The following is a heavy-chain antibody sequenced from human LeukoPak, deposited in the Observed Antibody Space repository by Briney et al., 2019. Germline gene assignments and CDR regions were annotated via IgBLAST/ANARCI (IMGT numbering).Heavy chain of an antibody. Sequence: PGGSLRLSCAASGFTFSGYSMNWVRQGPGKGLEGVSSITSSSSSTYYADSVKGRFTISRDNAKNSLYLHMNSLRAEDTAVYYCAPAGGISTWYFDYWGQGTLVTVSS. V-gene: IGHV3-21*01. CDR3: APAGGISTWYFDY. J-gene: IGHJ4*02. CDR1: GFTFSGYS. CDR2: ITSSSSST. D-gene: IGHD1-26*01.